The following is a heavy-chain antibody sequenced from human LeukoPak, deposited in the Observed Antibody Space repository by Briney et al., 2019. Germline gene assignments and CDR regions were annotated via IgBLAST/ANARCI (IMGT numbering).Heavy chain of an antibody. J-gene: IGHJ4*02. D-gene: IGHD3-9*01. CDR3: ASFLTYYDILTGATVDF. Sequence: GSLRLSCAASGFTFSSYSMNWVRQAPGKGLEWVSSISSSSSYIYYADSVKGRFTISRDNAKNSLYLQMNGLRAEDTAVYYCASFLTYYDILTGATVDFGGQGTLVTVSS. CDR2: ISSSSSYI. V-gene: IGHV3-21*01. CDR1: GFTFSSYS.